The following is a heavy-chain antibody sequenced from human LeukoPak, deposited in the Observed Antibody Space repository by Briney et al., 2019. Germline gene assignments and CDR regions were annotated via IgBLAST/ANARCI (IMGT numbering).Heavy chain of an antibody. Sequence: GGSLRLSCAASGFTFSSYSMNWVRQAPGKGLEWVSYISSSSSTIYYADSVKGRFTISRDNAKNSLYLQMNSPRDEDTAVYYCVAAAGNFDYWGQGTLVTVSS. CDR2: ISSSSSTI. CDR3: VAAAGNFDY. D-gene: IGHD6-13*01. J-gene: IGHJ4*02. CDR1: GFTFSSYS. V-gene: IGHV3-48*02.